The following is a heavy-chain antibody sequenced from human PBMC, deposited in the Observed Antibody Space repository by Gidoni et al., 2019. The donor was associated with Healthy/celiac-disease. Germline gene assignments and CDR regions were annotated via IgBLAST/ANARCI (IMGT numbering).Heavy chain of an antibody. J-gene: IGHJ6*02. D-gene: IGHD3-10*01. Sequence: QLQLQESGPGLVKPSETLSLTCTVSGGSISSSSYYWGWIRQPPGKGLEWIGSIYYSGNTYYNPSLKSRVTISVDTSKNQFSLKLSSVTAADTAVYYCARGPSPHYGSGSYYSYYYGMDVWGQGTTVTVSS. V-gene: IGHV4-39*01. CDR2: IYYSGNT. CDR1: GGSISSSSYY. CDR3: ARGPSPHYGSGSYYSYYYGMDV.